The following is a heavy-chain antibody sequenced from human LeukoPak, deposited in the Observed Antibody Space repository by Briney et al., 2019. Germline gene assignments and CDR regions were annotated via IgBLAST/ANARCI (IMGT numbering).Heavy chain of an antibody. D-gene: IGHD6-13*01. CDR2: IYSGGST. CDR1: GFTVSSNY. Sequence: PGGSLRLSCAASGFTVSSNYMSWVRPAPGKGLEWVSVIYSGGSTYYADSVKGRFTISRDNSKNTLYLQMNSLRAEDTAVYYCASSIAAAKPFDYWGQGTLVTVSS. CDR3: ASSIAAAKPFDY. V-gene: IGHV3-53*01. J-gene: IGHJ4*02.